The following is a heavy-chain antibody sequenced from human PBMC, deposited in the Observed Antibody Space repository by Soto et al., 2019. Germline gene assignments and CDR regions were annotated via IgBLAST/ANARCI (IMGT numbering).Heavy chain of an antibody. D-gene: IGHD3-22*01. J-gene: IGHJ4*02. CDR2: IISGGDT. CDR3: AKGIVEGVSAADY. V-gene: IGHV3-66*01. CDR1: GFIVSTNH. Sequence: EVQLVESGGGLVQPGGSLRLSCAASGFIVSTNHVNWVRQAPGEGLEWVSVIISGGDTFYADSVKGRFTISRDNSKNTVYLQMISLRAEDTAMYYCAKGIVEGVSAADYWGQGTLVTVSS.